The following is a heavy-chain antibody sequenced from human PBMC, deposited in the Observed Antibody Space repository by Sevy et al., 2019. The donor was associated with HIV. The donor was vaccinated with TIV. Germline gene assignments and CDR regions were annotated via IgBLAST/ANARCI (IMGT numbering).Heavy chain of an antibody. J-gene: IGHJ3*02. D-gene: IGHD6-19*01. CDR2: ISSSGSTI. CDR1: RFTFSDYY. CDR3: AREMEGVPGRAFDI. Sequence: GGSRRLSCAASRFTFSDYYMSWIRQAPGKGLEWLSYISSSGSTIYYADSVKGRFTISRDNAKNSLYLQMNSLRAEDTAVYYCAREMEGVPGRAFDIWGQGTMVTVSS. V-gene: IGHV3-11*01.